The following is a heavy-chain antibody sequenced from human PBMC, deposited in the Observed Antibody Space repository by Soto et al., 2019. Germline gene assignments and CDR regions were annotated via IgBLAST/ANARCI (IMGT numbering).Heavy chain of an antibody. V-gene: IGHV4-39*01. CDR1: GGSISSSSYY. Sequence: SETLSLTCTVSGGSISSSSYYWGWIRQPPGKGLEWIGSIYYSGSTYYNPSLKSRVTISVDTSKNQFSLKLSSVTAADTAVYYCARQGVYYYGMDVWGQGTTVTV. D-gene: IGHD3-10*01. CDR3: ARQGVYYYGMDV. CDR2: IYYSGST. J-gene: IGHJ6*02.